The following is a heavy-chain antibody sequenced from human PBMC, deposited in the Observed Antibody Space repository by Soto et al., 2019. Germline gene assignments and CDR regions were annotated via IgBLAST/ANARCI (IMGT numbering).Heavy chain of an antibody. CDR2: INPSGGST. CDR3: ARDIYYDFWSGYYTGSSLGYYYYMDV. V-gene: IGHV1-46*03. Sequence: GASVKVSCKASGYTFTSYYMHWVRQAPGQGLEWMGIINPSGGSTSYAQKFQGRVTMTRDTSTSTVYMELSSLRSEDTAVYYCARDIYYDFWSGYYTGSSLGYYYYMDVWGKGTTVTVSS. CDR1: GYTFTSYY. D-gene: IGHD3-3*01. J-gene: IGHJ6*03.